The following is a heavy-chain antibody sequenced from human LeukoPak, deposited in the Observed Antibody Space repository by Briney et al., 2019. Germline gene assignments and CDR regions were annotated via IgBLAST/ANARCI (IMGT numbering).Heavy chain of an antibody. Sequence: GESLKISCKGSGYSFTSYWIGWVRQMPGKGLEWMGIIYPGDSDTRYSPSFQGQVTISADKSISTAYLQWSSLKASDTAMYYCARIRGSGSYDRANTFDYWGQGTLVTVSS. CDR3: ARIRGSGSYDRANTFDY. CDR2: IYPGDSDT. V-gene: IGHV5-51*01. D-gene: IGHD3-10*01. CDR1: GYSFTSYW. J-gene: IGHJ4*02.